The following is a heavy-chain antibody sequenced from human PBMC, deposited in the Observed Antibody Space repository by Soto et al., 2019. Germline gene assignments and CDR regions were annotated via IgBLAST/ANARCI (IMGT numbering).Heavy chain of an antibody. CDR3: ASSIAARYYFDY. Sequence: QVQLVQSGAEVKKPGSSVKVSRKASGGTFSSYAISWVRQAPGQGLESMGGIIPIFGTANYAQKFQGRVTITADESTSTAYMELSSLRSEDTAVYYGASSIAARYYFDYWGQGTLVTVSS. CDR2: IIPIFGTA. J-gene: IGHJ4*02. V-gene: IGHV1-69*01. D-gene: IGHD6-6*01. CDR1: GGTFSSYA.